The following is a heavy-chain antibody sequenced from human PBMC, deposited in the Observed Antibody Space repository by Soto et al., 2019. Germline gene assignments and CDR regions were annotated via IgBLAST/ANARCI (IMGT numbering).Heavy chain of an antibody. V-gene: IGHV4-38-2*01. CDR1: GYSISSGYY. J-gene: IGHJ5*02. CDR2: IYHSGST. D-gene: IGHD3-10*01. Sequence: SETLSLTCAVSGYSISSGYYWGWIRQPPGKGLEWIGSIYHSGSTYYNPSLQSRVTISVDTSKNQFSLKLSSVTAADTAVYYCARVGSTVLGWFDPWGQGTLVTV. CDR3: ARVGSTVLGWFDP.